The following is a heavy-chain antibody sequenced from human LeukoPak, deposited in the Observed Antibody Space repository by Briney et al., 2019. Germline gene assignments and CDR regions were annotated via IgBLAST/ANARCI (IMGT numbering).Heavy chain of an antibody. Sequence: GGSLRLSCAASGFTFDDYGMSWVRQAPGKGPEWVSGINWNGDSTGYADSVKGRFTISRDNAKNSLYLQMNTLRAEDTALYYCARGKYYYYMDVWGKGTTVTVSS. CDR3: ARGKYYYYMDV. CDR2: INWNGDST. J-gene: IGHJ6*03. V-gene: IGHV3-20*04. CDR1: GFTFDDYG.